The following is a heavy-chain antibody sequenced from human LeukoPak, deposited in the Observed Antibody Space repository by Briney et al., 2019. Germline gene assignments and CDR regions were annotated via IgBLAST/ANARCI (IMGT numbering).Heavy chain of an antibody. J-gene: IGHJ4*02. CDR1: GFXFSSQA. CDR3: AKDARRTSGWYFFDY. D-gene: IGHD6-19*01. CDR2: ISDSGGIT. Sequence: GGSLRLSCAASGFXFSSQAIGWVRQAPGKGLEWVSVISDSGGITYYADSVKGRFTISRDNSKNTLFLQMNSLSAEDTAVYFCAKDARRTSGWYFFDYWGQGTLVTVSS. V-gene: IGHV3-23*01.